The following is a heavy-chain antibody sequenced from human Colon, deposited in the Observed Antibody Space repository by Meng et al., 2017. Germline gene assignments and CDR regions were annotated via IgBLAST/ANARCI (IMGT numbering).Heavy chain of an antibody. CDR1: GFSVSSDF. V-gene: IGHV3-66*02. Sequence: EGRLVESGGGLVQPGGSLRLSCAVSGFSVSSDFMIWVRQAPGKGLEWVSMIHSSAGTFFADSVKGRFTVSTDNSKNTLYLQMNSLRIEDTAVHHCANRFVWGLGTLVTVSS. CDR2: IHSSAGT. CDR3: ANRFV. D-gene: IGHD3-3*01. J-gene: IGHJ4*02.